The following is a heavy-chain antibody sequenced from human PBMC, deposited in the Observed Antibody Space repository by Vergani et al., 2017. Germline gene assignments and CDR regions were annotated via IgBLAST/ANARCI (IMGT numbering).Heavy chain of an antibody. Sequence: QVQLVQSGAEVKKPGASVKVSCKASGYTFTSYGISWVRQAPGQGLEWMGWISAYNGNTNYAQKFQGRVTITADKSTSTAYMELSSLRSEDTAVYYCARGFAMRVAFDIWGQGTMVTVSS. CDR3: ARGFAMRVAFDI. J-gene: IGHJ3*02. D-gene: IGHD3-10*01. CDR2: ISAYNGNT. CDR1: GYTFTSYG. V-gene: IGHV1-18*04.